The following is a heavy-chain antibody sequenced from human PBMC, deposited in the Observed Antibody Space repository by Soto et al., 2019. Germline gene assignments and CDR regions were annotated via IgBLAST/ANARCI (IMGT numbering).Heavy chain of an antibody. D-gene: IGHD3-22*01. CDR3: AVVVITRGAFDI. CDR2: INPSGGST. V-gene: IGHV1-46*01. J-gene: IGHJ3*02. Sequence: GASVKVSCKASGYTFTTYLLHWLGQAPGQGLEWMGIINPSGGSTSYAQKFQGRVTMTRDTSTSTVYMELSSLRSEDTAVYYCAVVVITRGAFDIWGQGTMVTVSS. CDR1: GYTFTTYL.